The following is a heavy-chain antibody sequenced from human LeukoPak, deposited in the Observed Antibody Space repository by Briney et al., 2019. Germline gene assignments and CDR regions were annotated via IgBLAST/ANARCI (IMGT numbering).Heavy chain of an antibody. J-gene: IGHJ4*02. Sequence: GGSLRLSCAVSGFTVSNDYMSWVRQAPGKGLEWVSVIYSGGSTHYADSVKGRFTISRHNSKNTLYLQMNSLRAEDTAVYYCARLYGTFLEWSPYFDYWGQGTLVTVSS. V-gene: IGHV3-53*04. D-gene: IGHD3-3*02. CDR1: GFTVSNDY. CDR3: ARLYGTFLEWSPYFDY. CDR2: IYSGGST.